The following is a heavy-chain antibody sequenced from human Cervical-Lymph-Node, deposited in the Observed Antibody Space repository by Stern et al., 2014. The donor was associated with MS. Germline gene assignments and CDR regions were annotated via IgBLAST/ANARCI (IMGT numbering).Heavy chain of an antibody. D-gene: IGHD2-21*02. CDR1: GFSLSTSGVG. CDR2: IYWEYDK. J-gene: IGHJ4*02. V-gene: IGHV2-5*02. CDR3: AHLPCGGDCFSYYFDY. Sequence: QVTLRESGPTLVKPTQTLTLTCTFSGFSLSTSGVGVGWIRQPPGKALEWLALIYWEYDKRYSPSLKSRLTITKDTSKNQVVLTMTNMDPVDTATYYCAHLPCGGDCFSYYFDYWGQGTLVTVSS.